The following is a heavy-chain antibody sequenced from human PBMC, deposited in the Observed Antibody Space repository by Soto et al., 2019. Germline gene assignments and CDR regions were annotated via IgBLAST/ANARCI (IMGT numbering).Heavy chain of an antibody. Sequence: TLSLTCTVSGGSISSSSYYWGWIRQPPGKGLEWIGSIYYSGSTYYNPSLKSRVTISVDTSKNQFSLKLSSVTAADTAVYYCARRGAGSRNYYYYGMDVWGQGTTVTVSS. V-gene: IGHV4-39*01. J-gene: IGHJ6*02. CDR2: IYYSGST. D-gene: IGHD3-16*01. CDR3: ARRGAGSRNYYYYGMDV. CDR1: GGSISSSSYY.